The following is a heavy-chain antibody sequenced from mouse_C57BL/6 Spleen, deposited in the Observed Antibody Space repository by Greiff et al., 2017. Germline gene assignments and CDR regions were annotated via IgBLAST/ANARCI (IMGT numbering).Heavy chain of an antibody. CDR2: IYPRSGNT. CDR3: ARVDGSRSWYFDV. Sequence: QVQLQHSGAELARPGASVKLSCKASGYTFTSYGISWVKQRTGQGLEWIGEIYPRSGNTYYNEKFKGKATLTADKSSSTAYMELRSLTSEDSAVYFCARVDGSRSWYFDVWGTGTTVTVSS. D-gene: IGHD1-1*01. CDR1: GYTFTSYG. J-gene: IGHJ1*03. V-gene: IGHV1-81*01.